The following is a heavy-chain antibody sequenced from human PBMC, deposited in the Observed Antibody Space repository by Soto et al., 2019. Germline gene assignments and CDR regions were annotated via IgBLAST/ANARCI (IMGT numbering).Heavy chain of an antibody. V-gene: IGHV3-33*01. D-gene: IGHD6-19*01. CDR3: ARDQQWLVRFYFDF. CDR1: GFTFSSYG. J-gene: IGHJ4*02. Sequence: QVQLVESGGGVVPPGNSLRLSCAASGFTFSSYGMHWVRQAPGKGLEWVAVIWYDGSNKYYADSVKGRFTISRDNSKNTLYLQMNSLRAEDTAVYYCARDQQWLVRFYFDFWGQGTLVTVSS. CDR2: IWYDGSNK.